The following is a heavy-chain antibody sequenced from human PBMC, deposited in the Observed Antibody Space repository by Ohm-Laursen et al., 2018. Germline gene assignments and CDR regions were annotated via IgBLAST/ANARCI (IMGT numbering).Heavy chain of an antibody. CDR3: ARVLARYYDSSGYGY. V-gene: IGHV4-34*01. CDR2: INHSGST. CDR1: GGSFSGYY. Sequence: GTLSLTCAVYGGSFSGYYWSWIRQPPGEGLEWIGEINHSGSTNYNPSLKSRVTISVDTSKNQFSLKLSSVTAADTAVYYCARVLARYYDSSGYGYWGQGTLVTVSS. J-gene: IGHJ4*02. D-gene: IGHD3-22*01.